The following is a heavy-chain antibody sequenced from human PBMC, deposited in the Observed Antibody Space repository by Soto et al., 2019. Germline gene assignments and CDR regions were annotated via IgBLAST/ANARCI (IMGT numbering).Heavy chain of an antibody. CDR2: IYNSGSA. CDR1: GGPISTAHS. Sequence: SETLSLTCAVSGGPISTAHSWSWVRQTPGKGLEWIAEIYNSGSANYNPSLKSRVTISVDKSKNQFSLKLISVTAADTAIYFCARAVALPGLFYFDYCGQGTLVTVSP. J-gene: IGHJ4*02. CDR3: ARAVALPGLFYFDY. D-gene: IGHD1-1*01. V-gene: IGHV4-4*02.